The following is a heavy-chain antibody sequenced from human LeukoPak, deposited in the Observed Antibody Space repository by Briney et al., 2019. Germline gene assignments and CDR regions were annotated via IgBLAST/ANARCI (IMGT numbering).Heavy chain of an antibody. CDR3: TKDSSGYSWYAFDI. CDR1: GFTFSSYA. J-gene: IGHJ3*02. Sequence: ALRLSCAASGFTFSSYAMSWVRQAPGKGLEWVSGINWNSGSIDYADSVKGRFTISRDNAKNSLYLQMNSLRAEDTALYYCTKDSSGYSWYAFDIWGQGTMVTVSS. D-gene: IGHD3-22*01. CDR2: INWNSGSI. V-gene: IGHV3-9*01.